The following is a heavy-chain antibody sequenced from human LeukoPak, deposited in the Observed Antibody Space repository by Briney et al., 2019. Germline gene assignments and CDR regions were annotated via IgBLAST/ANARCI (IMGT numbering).Heavy chain of an antibody. V-gene: IGHV4-61*01. CDR1: GYSISSGYY. J-gene: IGHJ4*02. CDR2: IYYSGST. Sequence: PSETLSLTCTVSGYSISSGYYWSWIRQPPGKGLEWIGYIYYSGSTNYNPSLKSRVTMSVDTSKNQFSLKLSSVTAADTAVYYCASTMVRGVQFDYWGQGTLVTVSS. CDR3: ASTMVRGVQFDY. D-gene: IGHD3-10*01.